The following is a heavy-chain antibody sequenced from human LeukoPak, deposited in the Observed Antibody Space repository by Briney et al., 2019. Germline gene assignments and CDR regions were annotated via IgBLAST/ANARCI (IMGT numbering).Heavy chain of an antibody. Sequence: QTGGSLRLSCAAAGFTFSNYGIHWVRQAPGKGLEWVAVISKDGSNKDYADSVKGRFIISRDNSKNTLYLQMNSLRAEDTAVYYCARDRSGIYDAFDIWGQGTMVTVSS. CDR3: ARDRSGIYDAFDI. D-gene: IGHD1-14*01. CDR2: ISKDGSNK. J-gene: IGHJ3*02. V-gene: IGHV3-30*03. CDR1: GFTFSNYG.